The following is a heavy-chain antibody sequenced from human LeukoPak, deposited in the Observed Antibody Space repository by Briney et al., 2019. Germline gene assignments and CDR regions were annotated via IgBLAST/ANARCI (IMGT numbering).Heavy chain of an antibody. J-gene: IGHJ5*02. Sequence: GGSLRLSCAASGFSFSTYWMSWVRQTPEKGLEWVSSISSSSSYIYYADSVKGRFTISRDNAKNSLYLQMNSLRAEDTAVYYCAREWVAARPWFDPWGQGTLVTVSS. V-gene: IGHV3-21*01. D-gene: IGHD6-6*01. CDR3: AREWVAARPWFDP. CDR2: ISSSSSYI. CDR1: GFSFSTYW.